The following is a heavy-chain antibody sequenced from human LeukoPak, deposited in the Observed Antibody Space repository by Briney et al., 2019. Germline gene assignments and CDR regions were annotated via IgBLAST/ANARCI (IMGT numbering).Heavy chain of an antibody. CDR2: VDPEDGET. CDR1: GYTFTDYY. D-gene: IGHD1-26*01. CDR3: ATDPWELLTGESDY. Sequence: ASVKISCKVSGYTFTDYYMHWVQQAPGKGLEWMGLVDPEDGETIYAEKFQGRVTITADTSTVTAYMELSSLRSEDTAVYYCATDPWELLTGESDYWGQGTLVTVSS. J-gene: IGHJ4*02. V-gene: IGHV1-69-2*01.